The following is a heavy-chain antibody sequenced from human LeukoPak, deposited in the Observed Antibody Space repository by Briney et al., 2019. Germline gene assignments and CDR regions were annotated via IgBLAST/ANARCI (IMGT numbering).Heavy chain of an antibody. D-gene: IGHD3-22*01. CDR1: GFTFSSYA. V-gene: IGHV3-23*01. Sequence: PGGSLRLPCAASGFTFSSYAMSWVRQAPGKGLEWVSAISGSGGSTYYADSVKGRFTISRDNSKNTLYLQMNSLRAEDTAVYYCASYYDSSGYPYFDYWGQGTLVTVSS. CDR2: ISGSGGST. CDR3: ASYYDSSGYPYFDY. J-gene: IGHJ4*02.